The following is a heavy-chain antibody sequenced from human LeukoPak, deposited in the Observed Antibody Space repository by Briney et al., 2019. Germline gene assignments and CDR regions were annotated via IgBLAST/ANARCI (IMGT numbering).Heavy chain of an antibody. D-gene: IGHD3-22*01. Sequence: KPSETLSLTCTVSGGSISSYYWSWIRQPPGKGLELIGNIYDSGSTNYNPSLKSRVTISVDTSKNQCSLKLSSVTAADTAVYYCARQSISGSSLSYFDYWGQGTLVNVSS. CDR3: ARQSISGSSLSYFDY. V-gene: IGHV4-59*01. CDR1: GGSISSYY. J-gene: IGHJ4*02. CDR2: IYDSGST.